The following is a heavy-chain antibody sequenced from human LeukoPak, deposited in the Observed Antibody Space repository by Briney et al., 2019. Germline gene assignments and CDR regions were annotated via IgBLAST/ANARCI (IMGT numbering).Heavy chain of an antibody. CDR1: GFTFSTYG. CDR2: ISYDGSNK. V-gene: IGHV3-30*03. J-gene: IGHJ4*02. D-gene: IGHD6-13*01. Sequence: GGSLRLSCAASGFTFSTYGMHWVRQAPGKGLEWVAVISYDGSNKYYADSVKGRFTISRDNSKNTLYLQMNSLRAEDTAVYYCARDFTAAAAGGYYWGQGTLVTVSS. CDR3: ARDFTAAAAGGYY.